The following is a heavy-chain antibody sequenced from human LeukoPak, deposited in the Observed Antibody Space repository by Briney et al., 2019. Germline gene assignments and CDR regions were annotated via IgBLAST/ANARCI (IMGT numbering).Heavy chain of an antibody. CDR2: INSDGSST. Sequence: GGSLRLSCAASGFTFSSYWMHWVRQAPGKGLVWVSRINSDGSSTSYADSVKGRFTISRDNAKNTLYLQMNSLRAEDTAVYYCARAPFRACSGGSCSPFDYWGQGTLVIVSS. J-gene: IGHJ4*02. CDR1: GFTFSSYW. V-gene: IGHV3-74*01. D-gene: IGHD2-15*01. CDR3: ARAPFRACSGGSCSPFDY.